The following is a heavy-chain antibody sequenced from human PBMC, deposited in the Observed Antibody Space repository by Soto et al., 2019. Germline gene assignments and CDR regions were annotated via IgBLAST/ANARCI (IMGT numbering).Heavy chain of an antibody. CDR2: ISYDGSNK. CDR1: GFTFSSYG. Sequence: GGSLRLSCAASGFTFSSYGMHWVRQAPGKGLEWVAVISYDGSNKYYADSVKGRFTISRDNSKNTLYLQMNSLRAEDKAVYYCAKDFDYGDEEEYFQHWGQGTLVTVSS. D-gene: IGHD4-17*01. V-gene: IGHV3-30*18. J-gene: IGHJ1*01. CDR3: AKDFDYGDEEEYFQH.